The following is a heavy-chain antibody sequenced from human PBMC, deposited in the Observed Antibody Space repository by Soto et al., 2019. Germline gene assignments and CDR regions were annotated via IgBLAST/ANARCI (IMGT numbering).Heavy chain of an antibody. J-gene: IGHJ6*02. CDR2: IYYSGST. CDR3: ARARIAAAGTGVAYYYYGMDV. V-gene: IGHV4-31*03. D-gene: IGHD6-13*01. Sequence: TLSLTYTVSGGSISSGGYYWSWIRQHPGKGLEWIGYIYYSGSTYYNPSLKSRVTISVDTSKNQFSLKLSSVTAADTAVYYCARARIAAAGTGVAYYYYGMDVWGQGTTVTVSS. CDR1: GGSISSGGYY.